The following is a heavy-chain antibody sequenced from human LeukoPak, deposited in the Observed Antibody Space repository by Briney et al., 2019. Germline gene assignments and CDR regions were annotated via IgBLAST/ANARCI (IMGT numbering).Heavy chain of an antibody. Sequence: ASVKVSCKASGYTFTGYYMHWVRQAPGQGLEWMGWINPNSGGTNYAQKFQGRVTMTRDTSISTAYMELSRLRSDDTAVYYCARDNSLFKRTVAGSHYYYYGMDVWGQGTTVTVSS. J-gene: IGHJ6*02. CDR1: GYTFTGYY. CDR2: INPNSGGT. V-gene: IGHV1-2*02. CDR3: ARDNSLFKRTVAGSHYYYYGMDV. D-gene: IGHD6-19*01.